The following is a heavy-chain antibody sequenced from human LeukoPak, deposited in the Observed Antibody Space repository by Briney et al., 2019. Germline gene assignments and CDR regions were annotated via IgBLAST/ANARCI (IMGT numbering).Heavy chain of an antibody. CDR1: DGSISNSY. CDR2: IYSSGST. D-gene: IGHD4-23*01. J-gene: IGHJ4*02. V-gene: IGHV4-4*09. CDR3: ANPYDGKVVPFDC. Sequence: SETLSLSCTVSDGSISNSYWNWVRQPPGKGLEWLGYIYSSGSTNYNPSLKSRITLSIDTSKNQFSLRLTSVTAADTAVYYCANPYDGKVVPFDCWGQGSLVTVSS.